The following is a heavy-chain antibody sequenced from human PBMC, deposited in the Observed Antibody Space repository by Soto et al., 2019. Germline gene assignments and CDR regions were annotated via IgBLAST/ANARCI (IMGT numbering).Heavy chain of an antibody. CDR2: INAGNGNT. V-gene: IGHV1-3*01. D-gene: IGHD5-18*01. CDR1: GYTFTSYA. CDR3: ARARGYSYGYFFGYYFDY. J-gene: IGHJ4*02. Sequence: ASVKVSCKASGYTFTSYAMHWVRQAPGQRLEWMGWINAGNGNTKYSQKFQGRVTITRDTSASTAYMELSSLRSEDTAVYYCARARGYSYGYFFGYYFDYWGQGTLVTVAS.